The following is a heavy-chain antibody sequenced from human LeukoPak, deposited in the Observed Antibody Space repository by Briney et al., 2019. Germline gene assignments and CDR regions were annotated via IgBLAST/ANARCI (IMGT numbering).Heavy chain of an antibody. D-gene: IGHD6-13*01. J-gene: IGHJ6*02. CDR3: AKAASSSWPSYYYGMDV. CDR1: GFTFSNYW. Sequence: PGGSLRLSCVFSGFTFSNYWMSWVRQAPGKGLEWVSVITGSGGNTYYADSVKGRFTISKDNSKNTVYLQMSSLRVDDTAVYYCAKAASSSWPSYYYGMDVWGQGTTVTVSS. V-gene: IGHV3-23*01. CDR2: ITGSGGNT.